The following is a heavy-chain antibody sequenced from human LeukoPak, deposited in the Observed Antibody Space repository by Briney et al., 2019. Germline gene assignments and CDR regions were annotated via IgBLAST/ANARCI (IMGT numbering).Heavy chain of an antibody. D-gene: IGHD6-6*01. CDR2: IYYSGST. CDR3: ARVEYSSSSFWFDP. Sequence: SQTLSLTRTVSGGSISSGDYYWSWIRQPPGKGLEWIGYIYYSGSTYYNPSLKSRVTISVDTSKNQFSLKLSSVTAADTAVYYCARVEYSSSSFWFDPWGQGTLVTVSS. V-gene: IGHV4-30-4*01. CDR1: GGSISSGDYY. J-gene: IGHJ5*02.